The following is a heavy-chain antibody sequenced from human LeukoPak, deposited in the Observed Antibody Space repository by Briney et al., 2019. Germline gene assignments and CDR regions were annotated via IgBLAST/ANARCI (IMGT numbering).Heavy chain of an antibody. Sequence: GGSLRLSCAASGFTLSSHAMSWVRQAPGKGLEWVSAISGSGGSTYYADSVKARFTISRDNSKNTLYLQMSSLRAEDTAVYYCAKDLHDYGDYVGWFDSWGQGTLVTVSS. CDR3: AKDLHDYGDYVGWFDS. D-gene: IGHD4-17*01. CDR1: GFTLSSHA. J-gene: IGHJ5*01. V-gene: IGHV3-23*01. CDR2: ISGSGGST.